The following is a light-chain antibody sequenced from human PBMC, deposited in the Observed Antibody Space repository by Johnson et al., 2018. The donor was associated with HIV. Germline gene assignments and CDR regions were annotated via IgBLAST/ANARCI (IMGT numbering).Light chain of an antibody. J-gene: IGLJ1*01. Sequence: QSVLTQPPSVSAAPGQKVTISCSGCSSNIGNYSVSWYQQLPGTAPKLLIYDNNQRPSGIPDRFSGSKSGTSATLGITGLQTGVEADYYCGTGDSSRGAEAVCGAGTKVTGL. V-gene: IGLV1-51*01. CDR2: DNN. CDR3: GTGDSSRGAEAV. CDR1: SSNIGNYS.